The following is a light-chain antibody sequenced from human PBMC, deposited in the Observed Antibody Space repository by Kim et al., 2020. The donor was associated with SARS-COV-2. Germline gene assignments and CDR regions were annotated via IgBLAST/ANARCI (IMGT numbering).Light chain of an antibody. CDR3: ASYTSSSTFV. J-gene: IGLJ1*01. Sequence: LTQPASVSGSPGQSIAISCTGTSSDVGGYNYVSWYQQHPGKAPKLLIYDVTQRPSGVSDRFSGSKSGNTASLTISGLQTEDEADYYCASYTSSSTFVFGIGTKVTVL. CDR2: DVT. V-gene: IGLV2-14*01. CDR1: SSDVGGYNY.